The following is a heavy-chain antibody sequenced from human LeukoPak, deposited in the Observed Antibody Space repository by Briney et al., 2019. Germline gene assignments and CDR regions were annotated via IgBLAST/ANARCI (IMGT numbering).Heavy chain of an antibody. CDR3: ARVNYYDSSDY. V-gene: IGHV3-30*14. CDR2: ISYDGSNK. D-gene: IGHD3-22*01. Sequence: PGGSLRLSCAASGFTFSSYAMHWVRQAPGKGLEWVAVISYDGSNKYYADSVKGRFTISRDNSKNTLYLQMNSLRAEDTAVYYCARVNYYDSSDYWGQGTLVTVSS. CDR1: GFTFSSYA. J-gene: IGHJ4*02.